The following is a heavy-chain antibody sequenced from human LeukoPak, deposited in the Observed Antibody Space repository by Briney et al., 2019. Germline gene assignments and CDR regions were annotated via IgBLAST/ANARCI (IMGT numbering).Heavy chain of an antibody. J-gene: IGHJ4*02. Sequence: PGGSLRLSCAASGFTFRSYWMSWVRQAPGKGLEWVAYIKPDGSEKYYVDSVKGRFTISRVNAKNSLYLQMNSLRADDTAVYYCTRDRVAGFWGQGTLVAVSS. D-gene: IGHD6-19*01. CDR1: GFTFRSYW. CDR2: IKPDGSEK. V-gene: IGHV3-7*01. CDR3: TRDRVAGF.